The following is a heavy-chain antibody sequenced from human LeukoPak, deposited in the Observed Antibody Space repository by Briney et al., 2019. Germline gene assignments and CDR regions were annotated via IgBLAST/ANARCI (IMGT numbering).Heavy chain of an antibody. Sequence: PGGSLRLSCAASGFTVSGNYMSWVRQAPGKGLEWVSLLYSGGSTYYADSVKGRFTISRDNSKNTLYLQMNSLRAEDTAVYYCARELNGATALDYWGQGTLVTVSA. CDR2: LYSGGST. J-gene: IGHJ4*02. CDR1: GFTVSGNY. D-gene: IGHD1-1*01. CDR3: ARELNGATALDY. V-gene: IGHV3-66*02.